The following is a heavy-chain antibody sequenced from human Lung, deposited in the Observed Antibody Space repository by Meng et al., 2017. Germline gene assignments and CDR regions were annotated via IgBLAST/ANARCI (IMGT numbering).Heavy chain of an antibody. CDR1: GFTFSNHA. Sequence: EVQLLESGGGLVQPGGSLRLSWACSGFTFSNHAMSWVRQAPEKGLEWVSATAATDGGTYHAASVRGRFTISRDNSKNTLSLQMNSLRADDTAIYYCARGTRVSCTGVICYPFDFWGQGTLVTVSS. V-gene: IGHV3-23*01. J-gene: IGHJ4*02. CDR2: TAATDGGT. D-gene: IGHD2-8*02. CDR3: ARGTRVSCTGVICYPFDF.